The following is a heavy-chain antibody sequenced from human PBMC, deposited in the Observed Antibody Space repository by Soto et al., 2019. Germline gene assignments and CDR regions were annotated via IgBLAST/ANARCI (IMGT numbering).Heavy chain of an antibody. J-gene: IGHJ6*02. CDR2: INHSGST. D-gene: IGHD3-9*01. CDR1: GGSFSGYY. V-gene: IGHV4-34*01. CDR3: ATPGPLRYFDHHKDV. Sequence: SETLSLTCAVYGGSFSGYYWSWIRQPPGKGLEWIGEINHSGSTNYNPSLKSRVTISVDTSKNQFSLKLSSVTAADTAVYYCATPGPLRYFDHHKDVWGQGTTVTVSS.